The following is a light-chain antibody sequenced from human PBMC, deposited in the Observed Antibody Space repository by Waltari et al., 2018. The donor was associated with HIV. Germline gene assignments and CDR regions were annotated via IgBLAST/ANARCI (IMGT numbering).Light chain of an antibody. CDR3: NSRDSSGNHLV. V-gene: IGLV3-19*01. J-gene: IGLJ3*02. CDR1: SLRSYY. Sequence: SSDLTQDPAVSVALGQTVRITCLGDSLRSYYANWYQQKPGQAPVLVIYGKNNRPSGIPDRFSGSSSGNAASLTITGAQAEDEADYYCNSRDSSGNHLVFGRGTKLTVL. CDR2: GKN.